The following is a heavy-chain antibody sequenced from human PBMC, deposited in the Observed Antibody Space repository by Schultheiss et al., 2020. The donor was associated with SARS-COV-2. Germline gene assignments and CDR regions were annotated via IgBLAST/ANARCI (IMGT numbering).Heavy chain of an antibody. CDR2: ISGSGGST. CDR1: GFTFSSYS. D-gene: IGHD2/OR15-2a*01. CDR3: ARDRSHSRSPSFDY. Sequence: GGSLRLSCAASGFTFSSYSMNWVRQAPGKGLEWVSAISGSGGSTYYADSVKGRFTISRDNSKNRLYLQMNSLRAEDTAVYYCARDRSHSRSPSFDYWGQGTLVTVS. V-gene: IGHV3-23*01. J-gene: IGHJ4*02.